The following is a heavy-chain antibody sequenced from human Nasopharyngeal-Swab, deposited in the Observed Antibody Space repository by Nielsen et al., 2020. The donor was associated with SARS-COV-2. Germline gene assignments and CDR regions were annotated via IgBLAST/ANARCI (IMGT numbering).Heavy chain of an antibody. V-gene: IGHV1-46*01. Sequence: WVRQAPGQGLEWMGIINPSGGSTSYAQKFQGRVTMTRDTSTSTVYMELSSLRSEDTAVYYCARGVGATMAGNFDYWGQGTLVTVSS. CDR3: ARGVGATMAGNFDY. D-gene: IGHD5-12*01. J-gene: IGHJ4*02. CDR2: INPSGGST.